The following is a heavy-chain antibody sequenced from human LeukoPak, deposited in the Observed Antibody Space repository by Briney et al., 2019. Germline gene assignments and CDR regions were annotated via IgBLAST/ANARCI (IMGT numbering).Heavy chain of an antibody. J-gene: IGHJ4*02. CDR2: IYPGDSDT. Sequence: ASVKVSCKASGYTFTSYWIGWVRQMPGKGLEWMGIIYPGDSDTRYSPSIQGQVTISADKSISTAYLQWSSLKASDTAMYYCARPAGVGRYQPPDYWGQGTLVTVSS. V-gene: IGHV5-51*01. CDR3: ARPAGVGRYQPPDY. D-gene: IGHD2-2*01. CDR1: GYTFTSYW.